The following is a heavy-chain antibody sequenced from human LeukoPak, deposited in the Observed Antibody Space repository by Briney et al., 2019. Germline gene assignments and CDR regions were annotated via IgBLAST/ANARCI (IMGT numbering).Heavy chain of an antibody. CDR2: INHSGST. CDR1: GGSFSGYY. J-gene: IGHJ4*02. D-gene: IGHD4-17*01. V-gene: IGHV4-34*01. CDR3: ARGVDYGFDFDY. Sequence: PSETLSLTCAVYGGSFSGYYWSWIRQPPGKGLEWIGEINHSGSTNYNPSLKSRVTISVDTSKNQFSLKLSSVTAADTAVYYCARGVDYGFDFDYWGQGTLATVSS.